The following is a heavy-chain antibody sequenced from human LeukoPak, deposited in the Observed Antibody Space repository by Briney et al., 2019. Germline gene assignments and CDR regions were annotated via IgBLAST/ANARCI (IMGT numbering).Heavy chain of an antibody. D-gene: IGHD3-22*01. V-gene: IGHV1-69*13. J-gene: IGHJ4*02. CDR2: IIPIFGTA. Sequence: SVKVSCKASGGTFSSYAISWVRQAPGQGLEWMGGIIPIFGTANYAQKFQGKVTITADESTSTAYMELSSLRSEDTAVYYCARGWDYDSGGRPTAYVYWGQGTLVSVSS. CDR3: ARGWDYDSGGRPTAYVY. CDR1: GGTFSSYA.